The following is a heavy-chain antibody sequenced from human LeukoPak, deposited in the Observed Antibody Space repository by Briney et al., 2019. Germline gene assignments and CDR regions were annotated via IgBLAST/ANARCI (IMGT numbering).Heavy chain of an antibody. V-gene: IGHV4-61*02. J-gene: IGHJ4*02. CDR2: IYTSGST. D-gene: IGHD1-26*01. Sequence: PSETLSLTCTVSGGSISSGSYYWSWLRQPAGKGLEWIGRIYTSGSTNYNPSLKSRVTISVDTSKNQFSLKLSSVTAADTAVYYCASLRGERATWELRYKTWYYFDYWGQGTLVTVSS. CDR3: ASLRGERATWELRYKTWYYFDY. CDR1: GGSISSGSYY.